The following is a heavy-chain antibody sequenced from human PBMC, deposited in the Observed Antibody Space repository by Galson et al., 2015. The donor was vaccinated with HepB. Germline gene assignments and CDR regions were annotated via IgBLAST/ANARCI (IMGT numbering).Heavy chain of an antibody. V-gene: IGHV3-74*01. Sequence: SLRLSCAASGFTFSSYWMHWVRQAPGKGLVWVSRINSDGSSTSYADSVKGRFTISRDNAKNTLYLQMNSLRAEDTAVYYCASLDIVVVTTYYGMDVWGQGTTVTVSS. J-gene: IGHJ6*02. CDR2: INSDGSST. CDR1: GFTFSSYW. CDR3: ASLDIVVVTTYYGMDV. D-gene: IGHD3-22*01.